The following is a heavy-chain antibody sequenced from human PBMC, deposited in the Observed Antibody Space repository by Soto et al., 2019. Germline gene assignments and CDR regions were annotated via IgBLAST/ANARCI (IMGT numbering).Heavy chain of an antibody. J-gene: IGHJ4*02. CDR1: GFTFSSYS. V-gene: IGHV3-48*01. CDR2: ISSSSTI. Sequence: GGSLRLSCAASGFTFSSYSMNWVRQAPGKGLEWVSYISSSSTIYYADSVKGRFTISRDNAKNSLYLQMNSLRAEDTAVYYCARAYYDYIWGSRNYFDYWGQGTLVTVSS. CDR3: ARAYYDYIWGSRNYFDY. D-gene: IGHD3-16*01.